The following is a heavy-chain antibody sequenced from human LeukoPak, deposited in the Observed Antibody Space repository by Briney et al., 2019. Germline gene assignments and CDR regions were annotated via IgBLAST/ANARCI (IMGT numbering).Heavy chain of an antibody. V-gene: IGHV3-64*01. CDR3: TRRYGGHSGWAGYHDS. CDR2: IRSDGSST. Sequence: GGSLRLSCVASGFSFSAYIMHWVRQAPGKGLEYVSAIRSDGSSTFYPNSVKGRFTISRDNSKSTLYLQMGSLRAEDTAVYYCTRRYGGHSGWAGYHDSWRQGTLVNV. J-gene: IGHJ4*02. D-gene: IGHD6-19*01. CDR1: GFSFSAYI.